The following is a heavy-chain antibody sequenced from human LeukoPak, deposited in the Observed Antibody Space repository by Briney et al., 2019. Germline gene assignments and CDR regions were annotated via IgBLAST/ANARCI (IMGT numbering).Heavy chain of an antibody. J-gene: IGHJ3*02. CDR3: ARDGYNAFDI. V-gene: IGHV3-21*01. Sequence: GGSLRLSCAASGFTVSSNYMSWVRQAPGKGLEWVSSISSSSSYIYYADSVKGRFTISRDNAKNSLYLQMNSLRAEDTAVYYCARDGYNAFDIWGQGTMVTVSS. CDR1: GFTVSSNY. CDR2: ISSSSSYI. D-gene: IGHD5-24*01.